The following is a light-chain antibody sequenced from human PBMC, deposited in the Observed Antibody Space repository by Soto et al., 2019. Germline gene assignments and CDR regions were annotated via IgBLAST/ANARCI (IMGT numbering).Light chain of an antibody. CDR1: QNINSW. CDR2: EAS. Sequence: DIHMTQSPSTLSASVGDRVTITCRASQNINSWLAWYQQKPGKAPKLLIYEASSLEKGVPARFGGSGSGTEFTLTISGLQPDDFATYYCQQYNVYSWTSGQGTKV. V-gene: IGKV1-5*03. CDR3: QQYNVYSWT. J-gene: IGKJ1*01.